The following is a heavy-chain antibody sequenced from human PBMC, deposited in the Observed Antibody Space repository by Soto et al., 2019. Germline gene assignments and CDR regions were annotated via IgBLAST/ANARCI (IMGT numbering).Heavy chain of an antibody. CDR2: IYYSGST. D-gene: IGHD3-22*01. Sequence: SETLSLTCTVSGGSISSGDYYWSWIRQPPGKGLEWIGHIYYSGSTYYNPSLKSRVSISVDSSKNHFSLKLSSVTAADTAVYYCAGTSSNYYDTSGYYFDYWGQGTLVTVSS. CDR3: AGTSSNYYDTSGYYFDY. J-gene: IGHJ4*02. V-gene: IGHV4-30-4*01. CDR1: GGSISSGDYY.